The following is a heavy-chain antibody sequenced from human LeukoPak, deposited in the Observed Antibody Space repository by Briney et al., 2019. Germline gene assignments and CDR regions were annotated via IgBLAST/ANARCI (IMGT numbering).Heavy chain of an antibody. CDR1: GFTFSSYS. D-gene: IGHD3-3*01. CDR3: ARGSGDSYYYMDV. V-gene: IGHV3-21*01. J-gene: IGHJ6*03. Sequence: GGSLRLSCAASGFTFSSYSMNWVRQAPGKGLEWVSSISSSSSYIYYADSVKGRFTISRDNAKNSLYLQMNSLRAEDTAVYYCARGSGDSYYYMDVWGKGTTVTVSS. CDR2: ISSSSSYI.